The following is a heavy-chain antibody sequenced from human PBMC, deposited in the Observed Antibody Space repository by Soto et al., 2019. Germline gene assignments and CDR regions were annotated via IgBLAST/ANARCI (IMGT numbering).Heavy chain of an antibody. D-gene: IGHD1-26*01. V-gene: IGHV1-8*01. CDR2: MNPNSANP. Sequence: QVQLVQSGAEVREPGASVRVSCKASGYTFSTYDVGWVRQATGQGLEWMGWMNPNSANPGYAQKFQGRVTMTRDTSINTAYMELNSLTSEDTAVYYCTRAIRNQLLSDYWGQGTLVTVSS. J-gene: IGHJ4*02. CDR3: TRAIRNQLLSDY. CDR1: GYTFSTYD.